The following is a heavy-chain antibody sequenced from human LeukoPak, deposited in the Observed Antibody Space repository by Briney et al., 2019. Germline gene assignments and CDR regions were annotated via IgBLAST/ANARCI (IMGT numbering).Heavy chain of an antibody. D-gene: IGHD3-10*01. CDR3: ARSSTGGSMDV. V-gene: IGHV4-30-2*01. J-gene: IGHJ6*02. CDR2: IYHSGST. Sequence: SEPLSHPSAVAGGSIRGGVYSSRCARQPPGKGLEWIGYIYHSGSTYYNPSLKSRVTISVDRSKNRFSLKLSSVTAADTAVYYCARSSTGGSMDVWGQGTTVTVSS. CDR1: GGSIRGGVYS.